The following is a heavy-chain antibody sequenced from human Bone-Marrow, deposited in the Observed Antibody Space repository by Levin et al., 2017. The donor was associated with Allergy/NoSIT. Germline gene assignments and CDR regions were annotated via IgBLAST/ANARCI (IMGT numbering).Heavy chain of an antibody. D-gene: IGHD4-17*01. J-gene: IGHJ4*02. CDR3: ARGGDYGDYYYFDY. Sequence: PGGSLRLSCAASGFTFSDYYMSWIRQAPGKGLEWVSYISSSSSYTNYADSVKGRFTISRDNAKNSLYLQMNSLRAEDTAVYYCARGGDYGDYYYFDYWGQGTLVTVSS. CDR1: GFTFSDYY. CDR2: ISSSSSYT. V-gene: IGHV3-11*06.